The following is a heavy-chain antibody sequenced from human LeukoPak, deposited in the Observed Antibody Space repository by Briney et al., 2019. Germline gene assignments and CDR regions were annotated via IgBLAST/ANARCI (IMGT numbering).Heavy chain of an antibody. CDR1: GFTFSSYG. V-gene: IGHV3-23*01. CDR3: ARDLWDFWSGYPLLY. D-gene: IGHD3-3*01. Sequence: PGGSLRLSCAASGFTFSSYGMSWVRQAPGKGLEWVSAISGSGGSTYYADSVKGRFTISRDNSKNTLYLQMNSLRAEDTAVFYCARDLWDFWSGYPLLYWGQGTLVTVSS. CDR2: ISGSGGST. J-gene: IGHJ4*02.